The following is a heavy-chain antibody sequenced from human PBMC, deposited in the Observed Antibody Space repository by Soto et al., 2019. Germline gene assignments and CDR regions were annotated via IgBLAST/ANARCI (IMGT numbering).Heavy chain of an antibody. Sequence: VAGDSGTSSCGSWIRQPPGEGLXGIXLNXXIXTXXXNXXLKSRATISVDTSKNLLSLILTSVTAADTAVYFWARSTSYTDSGLDSWGQGTLVTVSS. V-gene: IGHV4-59*02. CDR2: NXXIXTX. CDR3: ARSTSYTDSGLDS. J-gene: IGHJ4*02. D-gene: IGHD6-25*01. CDR1: GDSGTSSC.